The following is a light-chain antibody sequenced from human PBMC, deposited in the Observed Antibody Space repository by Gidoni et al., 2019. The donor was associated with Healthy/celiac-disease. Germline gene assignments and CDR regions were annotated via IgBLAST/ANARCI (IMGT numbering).Light chain of an antibody. CDR2: AAS. CDR1: QSISSY. V-gene: IGKV1-39*01. J-gene: IGKJ1*01. CDR3: QQSYSTPRT. Sequence: DIQMTQSPSSLSASVGDRVTITCRASQSISSYLNWYQQKPGKAPKLLIYAASSVHSGVPSRISGSGSGTDFTLTISILQPDDFATYYCQQSYSTPRTFGQGTKVEIK.